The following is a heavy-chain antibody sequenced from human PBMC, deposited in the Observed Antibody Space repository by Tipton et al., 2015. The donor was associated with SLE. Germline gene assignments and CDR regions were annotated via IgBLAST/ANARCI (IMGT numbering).Heavy chain of an antibody. CDR1: GGSISSYY. D-gene: IGHD3-10*01. J-gene: IGHJ4*02. CDR3: AGVSYCGSGSYYPRDY. Sequence: TLSLTCTVSGGSISSYYWSWTRRPQGKGLEWIGYIYYSGSTNYNPSLKSRVTISVDTSKNQFSLKLSSATAADTAVYYCAGVSYCGSGSYYPRDYWGQGKLVTVSS. CDR2: IYYSGST. V-gene: IGHV4-59*01.